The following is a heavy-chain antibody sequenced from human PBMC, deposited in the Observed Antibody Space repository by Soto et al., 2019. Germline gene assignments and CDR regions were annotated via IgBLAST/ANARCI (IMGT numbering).Heavy chain of an antibody. D-gene: IGHD3-16*01. CDR1: ICSITMLDFY. J-gene: IGHJ5*02. CDR2: ICYSASA. CDR3: PRGSQAKTEEKEMCFET. V-gene: IGHV4-30-4*01. Sequence: SETLSLTCAGSICSITMLDFYWSWILQPPGEGLEWIGYICYSASAYYNPTLKSRLFRSGDTPKNQFSLNRNSVTAADTAVYSCPRGSQAKTEEKEMCFETCGQGTLLDFPS.